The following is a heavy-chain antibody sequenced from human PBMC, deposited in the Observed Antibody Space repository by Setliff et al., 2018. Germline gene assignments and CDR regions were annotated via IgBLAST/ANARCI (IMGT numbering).Heavy chain of an antibody. J-gene: IGHJ4*01. CDR1: DDSFTSSRYY. CDR3: VRPGGTTEVARHFDY. Sequence: PSETLSLTCTVSDDSFTSSRYYWGWIRQAPGSGLEWIGSISYSGTPYYNASVESRVTISIDTSRNQFSLELRSVTVADTATYYCVRPGGTTEVARHFDYWGSGILVTVSS. V-gene: IGHV4-39*01. D-gene: IGHD4-17*01. CDR2: ISYSGTP.